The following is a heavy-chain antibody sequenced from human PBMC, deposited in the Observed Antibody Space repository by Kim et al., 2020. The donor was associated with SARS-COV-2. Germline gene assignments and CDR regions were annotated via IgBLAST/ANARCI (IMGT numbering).Heavy chain of an antibody. CDR2: IHSDGSST. CDR1: GFTFSDSW. CDR3: ARRPSYYYHGMDV. Sequence: GGSLRLSCAASGFTFSDSWMHWVRQAPGKGLVWVSRIHSDGSSTSYADSVKGRFTISRDNAKNTLYLQMNSLRAEDTAVYYCARRPSYYYHGMDVWGQGTTVTVSS. J-gene: IGHJ6*02. V-gene: IGHV3-74*01.